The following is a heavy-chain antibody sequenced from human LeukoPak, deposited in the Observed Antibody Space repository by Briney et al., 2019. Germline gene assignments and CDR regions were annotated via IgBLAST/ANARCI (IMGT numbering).Heavy chain of an antibody. Sequence: GGSLRLSCAASGFIVSNSYMSWVRQAPGKGLEWVSIFYTHGPTYYADSVKGRFTMSRDNSRNTLYLQMNSLRAEDTAVYYCARDRSAAGATLLYYYGVDVWGQGTAVTVSS. CDR3: ARDRSAAGATLLYYYGVDV. D-gene: IGHD6-13*01. V-gene: IGHV3-53*01. J-gene: IGHJ6*02. CDR1: GFIVSNSY. CDR2: FYTHGPT.